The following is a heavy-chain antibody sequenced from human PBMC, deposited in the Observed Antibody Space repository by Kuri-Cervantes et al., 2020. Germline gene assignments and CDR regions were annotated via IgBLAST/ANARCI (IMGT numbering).Heavy chain of an antibody. J-gene: IGHJ3*01. CDR1: GFTFSDCY. V-gene: IGHV4-34*01. CDR2: INHSGST. Sequence: ESLKISCAASGFTFSDCYMCWIRQSPGKGLEWIGEINHSGSTNYKLSLESRVTMSTDTSRNQFSLKLRSVTAADTALYYCARGRYNDYWRAFDFWGQGTMVTVSS. CDR3: ARGRYNDYWRAFDF. D-gene: IGHD1-1*01.